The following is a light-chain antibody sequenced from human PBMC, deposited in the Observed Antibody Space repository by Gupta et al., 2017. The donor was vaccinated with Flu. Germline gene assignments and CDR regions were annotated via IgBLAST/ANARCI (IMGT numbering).Light chain of an antibody. J-gene: IGKJ4*02. CDR2: GAS. CDR1: DDIYTN. CDR3: QEERTGHANRA. V-gene: IGKV3-15*01. Sequence: EFVMTQSPDTLSVSPGEGATLDCRARDDIYTNLAWYQQKPGQAPRLLIYGASTRALGVNGRCSGRGIGTEVTLTIISGQTKDYEIYYCQEERTGHANRAFGGGTRVEIK.